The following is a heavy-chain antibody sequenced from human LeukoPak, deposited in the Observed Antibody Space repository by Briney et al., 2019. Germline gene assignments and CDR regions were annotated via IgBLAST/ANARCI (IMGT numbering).Heavy chain of an antibody. Sequence: PGGSLRLSCAASGFTFSSYAMSWVRQAPGKGLEWVSAISGSGGSTYYADSVKGRFTISRDNSKNTLYLQMNGLRAEDTAVYYCAKDWRRTVTAFDYWGQGTLVTVSS. CDR1: GFTFSSYA. J-gene: IGHJ4*02. CDR3: AKDWRRTVTAFDY. V-gene: IGHV3-23*01. D-gene: IGHD2-21*02. CDR2: ISGSGGST.